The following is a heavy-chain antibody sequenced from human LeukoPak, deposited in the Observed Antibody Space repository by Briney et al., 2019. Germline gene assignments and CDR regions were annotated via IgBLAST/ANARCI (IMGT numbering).Heavy chain of an antibody. CDR3: ATYLYGGDYGSYYFDY. V-gene: IGHV4-4*02. CDR1: GGSLTSSHC. CDR2: IYQGGTT. J-gene: IGHJ4*02. D-gene: IGHD4-23*01. Sequence: PSETLSLTCAVSGGSLTSSHCWSWARQPPGEGLEWIGEIYQGGTTNYNPSLRSRVTMSVDKSKNQFYLKVSSVTAADTAVYYCATYLYGGDYGSYYFDYWGQGTLVTVSP.